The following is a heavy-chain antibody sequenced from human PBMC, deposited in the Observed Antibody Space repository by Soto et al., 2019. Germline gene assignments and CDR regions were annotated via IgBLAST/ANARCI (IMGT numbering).Heavy chain of an antibody. CDR3: ARASYCDSSGYYDYWYFDL. CDR1: GYSFTSYG. V-gene: IGHV1-18*01. J-gene: IGHJ2*01. Sequence: ASVKVSCKASGYSFTSYGISWVRQAPGQGLEWMGWISAYNGNTYYVQRLQGRVTMTTDTSTSTAYMELRSLRSDDTAVYYCARASYCDSSGYYDYWYFDLWGRGTLVTVSS. CDR2: ISAYNGNT. D-gene: IGHD3-22*01.